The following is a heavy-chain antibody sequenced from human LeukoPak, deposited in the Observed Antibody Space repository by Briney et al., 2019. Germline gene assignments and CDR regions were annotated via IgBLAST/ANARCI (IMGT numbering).Heavy chain of an antibody. CDR1: GYTFTSYG. J-gene: IGHJ3*02. CDR2: ISAYNGNT. D-gene: IGHD3-9*01. CDR3: ARDAPYYDILTGPDYDSFDI. Sequence: ASVKVSCKASGYTFTSYGTSWVRQAPGQGLEWMGWISAYNGNTNYAQKLQGRVTMTTDTSTSTAYMELRSLRSDDTAVYYCARDAPYYDILTGPDYDSFDIWGQGTMVTVSS. V-gene: IGHV1-18*01.